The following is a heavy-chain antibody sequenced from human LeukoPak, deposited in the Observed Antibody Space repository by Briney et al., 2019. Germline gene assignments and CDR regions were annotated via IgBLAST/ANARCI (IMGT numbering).Heavy chain of an antibody. CDR3: ATRTAYYDSSGYYRPVGYFDY. J-gene: IGHJ4*02. CDR2: ISGSGGST. Sequence: PGGSLRLSCTASGITFTYAMSWVRQAPGKGLEWVSAISGSGGSTYYADSVKGRFTISRDNSKNTLYLQMNSLRAEDTAVYYCATRTAYYDSSGYYRPVGYFDYWGQGTLVTVSS. CDR1: GITFTYA. V-gene: IGHV3-23*01. D-gene: IGHD3-22*01.